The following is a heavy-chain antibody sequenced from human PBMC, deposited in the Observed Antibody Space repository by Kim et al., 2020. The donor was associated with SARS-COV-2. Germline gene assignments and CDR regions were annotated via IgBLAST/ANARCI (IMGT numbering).Heavy chain of an antibody. CDR2: GDT. V-gene: IGHV1-2*02. J-gene: IGHJ4*02. CDR3: AKDFYWSVDY. D-gene: IGHD2-15*01. Sequence: GDTKFAQKFQGRVTMTRDTAITAAYMELSRLRSDDTAVYYCAKDFYWSVDYWGQGTLVTVSS.